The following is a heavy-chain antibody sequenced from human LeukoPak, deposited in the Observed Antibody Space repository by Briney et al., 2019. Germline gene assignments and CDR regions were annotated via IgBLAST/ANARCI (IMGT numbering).Heavy chain of an antibody. Sequence: AGGSLRLSCVASGFTFSRYRMNWVRQAPGKGLEWVSYISSSSSTIYYADSVKGRFTISRDNSKNTLYLQMNSLRAEDTAVYYCARDLCSGGSCPDDAFDIWGQGTMVTVSS. CDR1: GFTFSRYR. V-gene: IGHV3-48*01. J-gene: IGHJ3*02. CDR2: ISSSSSTI. CDR3: ARDLCSGGSCPDDAFDI. D-gene: IGHD2-15*01.